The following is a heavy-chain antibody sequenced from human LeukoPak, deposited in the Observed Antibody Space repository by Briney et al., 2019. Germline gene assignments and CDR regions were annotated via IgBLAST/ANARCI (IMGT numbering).Heavy chain of an antibody. V-gene: IGHV4-30-4*01. J-gene: IGHJ3*02. D-gene: IGHD2-2*01. Sequence: SETLSLTCTVSGVSISSGDYYWSWIRQPPGKGLEWIGYIYYSGSTYYNPSLKSRVTISVDTSKNQFSLKLSSVTAADTAVYYCASLLGYCSSTSCYYGAFDIWGQGTMVTVSS. CDR1: GVSISSGDYY. CDR2: IYYSGST. CDR3: ASLLGYCSSTSCYYGAFDI.